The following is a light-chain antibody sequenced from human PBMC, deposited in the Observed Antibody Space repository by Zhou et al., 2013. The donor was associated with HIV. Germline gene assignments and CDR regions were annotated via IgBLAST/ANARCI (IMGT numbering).Light chain of an antibody. Sequence: IVLTQSPGTLSLSPGERATLSCRASQSVSSSYLAWYQQKPGQAPRLLIYGASSRATGIPDRFSGSGSGTDFTLTISRLDPEDFAVYYCQQYRSSPPAFGQGTKVEIK. CDR3: QQYRSSPPA. CDR2: GAS. V-gene: IGKV3-20*01. CDR1: QSVSSSY. J-gene: IGKJ1*01.